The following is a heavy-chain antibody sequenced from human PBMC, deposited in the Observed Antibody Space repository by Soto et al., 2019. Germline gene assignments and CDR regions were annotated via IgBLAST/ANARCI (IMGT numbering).Heavy chain of an antibody. V-gene: IGHV4-39*01. CDR2: IYQSGRT. CDR3: ARYSLGVDYGDYGGFDY. Sequence: TSETLSLTCTVSSGSISINNYYWGWIRQPPGKGLEWIGGIYQSGRTYYNPSLKSRLTISIDTSKNQFSLKLTSGTAADTAIYYCARYSLGVDYGDYGGFDYWGQGILVTVSS. CDR1: SGSISINNYY. J-gene: IGHJ4*02. D-gene: IGHD4-17*01.